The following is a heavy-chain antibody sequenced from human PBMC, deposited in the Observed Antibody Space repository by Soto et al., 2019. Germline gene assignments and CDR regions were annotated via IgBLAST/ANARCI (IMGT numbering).Heavy chain of an antibody. CDR2: ISESGATT. J-gene: IGHJ5*02. V-gene: IGHV3-23*01. Sequence: GVSLRLSGEASGVTFIHPAMTWVRQAPGKGLEWVSSISESGATTYYADSVKGRFTISRDNPKNTLFLQMKSLRAEDTAVYYCVPGSSGAGGEDRWGPGTLVTVSS. CDR3: VPGSSGAGGEDR. D-gene: IGHD1-26*01. CDR1: GVTFIHPA.